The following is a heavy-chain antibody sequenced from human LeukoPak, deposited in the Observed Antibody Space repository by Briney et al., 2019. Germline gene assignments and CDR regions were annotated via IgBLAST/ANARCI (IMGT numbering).Heavy chain of an antibody. V-gene: IGHV1-2*06. CDR1: AYDFTGYY. CDR3: AKDRGGADRINL. CDR2: LNPNTGHA. Sequence: GASVKVSCKVVAYDFTGYYIHWVRQAPGQGPEWMGRLNPNTGHAVYAFKFQGRVTITRDTSSSTAYMEVTRLTSDDTALYYCAKDRGGADRINLWGQGTLVTVSS. J-gene: IGHJ4*02. D-gene: IGHD2/OR15-2a*01.